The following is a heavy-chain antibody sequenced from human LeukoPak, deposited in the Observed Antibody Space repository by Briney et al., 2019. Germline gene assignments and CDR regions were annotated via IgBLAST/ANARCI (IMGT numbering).Heavy chain of an antibody. CDR3: ARGRCSGGGCPDY. J-gene: IGHJ4*02. CDR1: GYTFTGYY. V-gene: IGHV1-2*02. D-gene: IGHD2-15*01. Sequence: ASVKVSCMASGYTFTGYYMHWVRQAPGQGLEWMGWINPNSGGTNYAQKFQGRVTMTRDTSISTAYMELSRLRSDDTAVYYCARGRCSGGGCPDYWGQGTLVTVSS. CDR2: INPNSGGT.